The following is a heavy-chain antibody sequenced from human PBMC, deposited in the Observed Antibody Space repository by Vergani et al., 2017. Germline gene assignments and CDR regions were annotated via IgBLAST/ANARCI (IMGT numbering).Heavy chain of an antibody. Sequence: QVQLVQSGAEVKKPGSSVKVSCKASGGTFSSYTISWVRQAPGQGLEWMGRIIPILGIANYAQKFQGRVTITADKSTSTAYMELSSLRSEDTAVYYCARATSFRVVSQRTFHYGMDVWGQGTTVTVSS. CDR3: ARATSFRVVSQRTFHYGMDV. V-gene: IGHV1-69*02. J-gene: IGHJ6*02. CDR1: GGTFSSYT. CDR2: IIPILGIA. D-gene: IGHD3-10*01.